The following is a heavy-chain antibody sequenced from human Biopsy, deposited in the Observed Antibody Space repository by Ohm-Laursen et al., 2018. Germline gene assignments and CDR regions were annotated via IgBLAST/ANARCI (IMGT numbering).Heavy chain of an antibody. CDR1: GYTLTDLS. V-gene: IGHV1-24*01. CDR2: FAPENGKT. D-gene: IGHD3-9*01. CDR3: ATKLTGYFHH. J-gene: IGHJ1*01. Sequence: ASVKVSCKVSGYTLTDLSMHWVRQAPGKGLEWMGGFAPENGKTIYAQKFQGRVTMTEDTSTDTATMDLRSLRSDDTAVYYCATKLTGYFHHWGQGTLVIVSS.